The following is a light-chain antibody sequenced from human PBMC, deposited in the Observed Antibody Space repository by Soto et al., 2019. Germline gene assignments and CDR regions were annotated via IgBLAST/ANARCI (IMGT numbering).Light chain of an antibody. CDR1: QSVSSSY. CDR3: QQYGSSPPVT. V-gene: IGKV3-20*01. CDR2: GAS. Sequence: EIVLTQSPGTLSLSPGERATLSCRASQSVSSSYLAWYQPKPGQAPRLLIYGASSRATGIPDRFSGSGSGTDFTLTISSLEPEDFAVYYCQQYGSSPPVTFGGGTKVEIK. J-gene: IGKJ4*01.